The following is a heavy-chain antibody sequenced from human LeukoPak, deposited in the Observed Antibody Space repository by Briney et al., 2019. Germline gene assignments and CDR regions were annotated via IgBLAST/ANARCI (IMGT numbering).Heavy chain of an antibody. V-gene: IGHV3-33*01. CDR2: IWYDGSNK. CDR1: GFTFSSYG. CDR3: ARTTTRITKVRSSFDY. J-gene: IGHJ4*02. D-gene: IGHD3-10*01. Sequence: GGSLRLSCAASGFTFSSYGMHWVRQAPGKGLEWVAVIWYDGSNKYYADSVKGRFTISRDNSKNTLYLQMNSLRAEDTAVYYCARTTTRITKVRSSFDYWGQGTLVTVSS.